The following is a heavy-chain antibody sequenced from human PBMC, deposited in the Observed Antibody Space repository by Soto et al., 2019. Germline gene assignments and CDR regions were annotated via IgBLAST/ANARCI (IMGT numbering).Heavy chain of an antibody. J-gene: IGHJ6*02. V-gene: IGHV4-59*01. D-gene: IGHD6-19*01. CDR2: IHYTGAT. CDR1: GGSITRSY. Sequence: QVQLQESGPGLVKPSETLSVTCNVSGGSITRSYWIWIRQPPGKRLEWIGYIHYTGATRYSPSLKSRVTMSVDTSKNQISLKLNSVTAADTAVYYCARGGEAVAGYDYSGLHVWGRETSVTVSS. CDR3: ARGGEAVAGYDYSGLHV.